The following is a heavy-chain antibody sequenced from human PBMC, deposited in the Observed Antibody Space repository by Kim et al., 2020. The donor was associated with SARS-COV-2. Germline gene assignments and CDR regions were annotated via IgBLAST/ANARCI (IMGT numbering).Heavy chain of an antibody. J-gene: IGHJ4*02. CDR3: ARSYYDSSGYYPDY. V-gene: IGHV3-48*02. CDR1: GFTFSSYS. D-gene: IGHD3-22*01. CDR2: ISSSSSTI. Sequence: GGSLRLSCAASGFTFSSYSMNWVRQAPGKGLEWVSYISSSSSTIYYADSVKGRFIISSDNDKNSLYLQMNSLGDEDTAVYYCARSYYDSSGYYPDYWGQGTLVTVSS.